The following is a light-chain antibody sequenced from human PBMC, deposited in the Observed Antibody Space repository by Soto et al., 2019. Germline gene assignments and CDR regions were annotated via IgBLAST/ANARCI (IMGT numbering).Light chain of an antibody. CDR1: SSNIGAGYD. CDR2: GNS. CDR3: QSYDSSLSGHYV. J-gene: IGLJ1*01. V-gene: IGLV1-40*01. Sequence: QSVLTQPPSVSGAPGQRVTISRTGSSSNIGAGYDVHWYQQLPGTAPKLLIYGNSNRPSGVPDRFSGSKSGTSASLAITGLQAEDEADYYCQSYDSSLSGHYVFGTGTQLTVL.